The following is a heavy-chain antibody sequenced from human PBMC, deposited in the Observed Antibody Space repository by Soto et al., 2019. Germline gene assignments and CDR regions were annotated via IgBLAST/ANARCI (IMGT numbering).Heavy chain of an antibody. J-gene: IGHJ4*02. CDR2: FNPTSGST. D-gene: IGHD6-13*01. CDR1: GYTFINYY. V-gene: IGHV1-46*01. Sequence: QVQLVQSGAEVKKPGASVKLSCKASGYTFINYYIHWVRQAPGQGLEWMGIFNPTSGSTNYTQKFQGRVTLTMDTSTRTVYMELSSLRFDDTAVYYCARDLAAGDYWGQGTLVTVSS. CDR3: ARDLAAGDY.